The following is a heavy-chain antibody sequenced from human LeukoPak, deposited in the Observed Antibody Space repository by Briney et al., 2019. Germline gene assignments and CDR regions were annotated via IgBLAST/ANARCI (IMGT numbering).Heavy chain of an antibody. CDR2: IYTSGST. CDR3: ARESGGQTYYYDSSGSNYYMDV. CDR1: GGSISSYY. J-gene: IGHJ6*03. D-gene: IGHD3-22*01. V-gene: IGHV4-4*07. Sequence: PSETLSLTCTVSGGSISSYYWSWIRQPAGKGLEWIGRIYTSGSTNYNPSLKSRVTISVDTSKNQFSLKLSSVTAADTAVYYCARESGGQTYYYDSSGSNYYMDVWGKGTTVTVSS.